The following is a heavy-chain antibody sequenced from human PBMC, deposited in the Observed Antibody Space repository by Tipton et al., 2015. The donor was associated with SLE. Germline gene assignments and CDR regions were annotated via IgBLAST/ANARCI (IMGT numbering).Heavy chain of an antibody. Sequence: SLRLSCAASGFTFSSYSMNWVRQAPGKGLEWVSSISSSSSYIYYADSVKGRFTISRDNAKNSLYLQMNSLRAEDTAMYYCARESGGSYYFDYWGQGALVTVSS. J-gene: IGHJ4*02. D-gene: IGHD1-26*01. CDR1: GFTFSSYS. CDR2: ISSSSSYI. CDR3: ARESGGSYYFDY. V-gene: IGHV3-21*01.